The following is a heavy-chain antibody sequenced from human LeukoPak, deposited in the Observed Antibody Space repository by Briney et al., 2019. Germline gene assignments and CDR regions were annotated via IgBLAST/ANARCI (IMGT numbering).Heavy chain of an antibody. CDR3: AKTSRFLEHFDY. V-gene: IGHV3-23*01. CDR1: GFTFSSYA. CDR2: ISGSGGST. Sequence: AGGSLRLSCAASGFTFSSYAMSWVRQAPGKGLEWVSAISGSGGSTYYADSVKGRFTISRDNSKNTLYLQMNSLRAEDTAVYYCAKTSRFLEHFDYWGQGTLVTVSS. J-gene: IGHJ4*02. D-gene: IGHD3-3*01.